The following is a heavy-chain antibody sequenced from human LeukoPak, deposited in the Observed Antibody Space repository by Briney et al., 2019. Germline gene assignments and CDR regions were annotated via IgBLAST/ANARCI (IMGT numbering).Heavy chain of an antibody. V-gene: IGHV4-34*01. J-gene: IGHJ4*02. Sequence: SETLSLTCAVYGGSFSGYYWSWIRQPPGKGLEWIGEIDHSGSTNYNPSLKSRVTMSVDTSKNQFSLKLSSVTAADTAVYYCARDPGLVAAFLCDYWGQGTLVTVSS. D-gene: IGHD2-15*01. CDR2: IDHSGST. CDR3: ARDPGLVAAFLCDY. CDR1: GGSFSGYY.